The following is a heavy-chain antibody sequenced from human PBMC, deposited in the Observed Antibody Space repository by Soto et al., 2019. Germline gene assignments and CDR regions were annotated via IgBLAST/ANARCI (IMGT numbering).Heavy chain of an antibody. V-gene: IGHV3-23*01. D-gene: IGHD5-12*01. CDR2: ISGSGGST. Sequence: GGSLRFSCAASGFTFSSYAMSWVRQAPGKGLEWVSAISGSGGSTYYADSVKGRFTISRDNSKNTLYLQMNSLRAEDTAVYYCAKDRRREWLRCGDYWGQGTLVTVSS. J-gene: IGHJ4*02. CDR1: GFTFSSYA. CDR3: AKDRRREWLRCGDY.